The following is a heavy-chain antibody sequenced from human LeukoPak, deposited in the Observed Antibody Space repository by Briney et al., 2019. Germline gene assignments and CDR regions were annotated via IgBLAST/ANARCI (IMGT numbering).Heavy chain of an antibody. CDR3: AKDSPVGIAVAAEGCSS. Sequence: GGSLTLSCAASGFTFSSYAMSWVRQAPPTGREWVSVISSTGGSTYYADSVKDRFTISRDQSTNTLYLQMNSLRVEDTAIYYCAKDSPVGIAVAAEGCSSWGQGTLVTVSS. CDR1: GFTFSSYA. CDR2: ISSTGGST. J-gene: IGHJ5*02. D-gene: IGHD6-19*01. V-gene: IGHV3-23*01.